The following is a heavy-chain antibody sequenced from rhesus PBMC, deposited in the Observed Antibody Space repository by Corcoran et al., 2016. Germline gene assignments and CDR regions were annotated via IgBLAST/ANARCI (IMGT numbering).Heavy chain of an antibody. V-gene: IGHV4-80*01. Sequence: QVQLQESGPGLVKPSETLSLTCAVAGGPFSSYWWRWICPPPGKGLEGIGEINVNSGSTNYNPSLKRRVTISKDASKNQFSLKLSSVTAADTAVYYCARNDGNSLDVWGRGVLVTVSS. J-gene: IGHJ5-2*02. CDR1: GGPFSSYW. CDR2: INVNSGST. CDR3: ARNDGNSLDV. D-gene: IGHD1-32*01.